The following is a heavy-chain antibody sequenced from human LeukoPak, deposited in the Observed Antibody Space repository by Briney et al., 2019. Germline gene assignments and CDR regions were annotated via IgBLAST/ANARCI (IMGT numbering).Heavy chain of an antibody. D-gene: IGHD1-1*01. CDR3: ARVGTEGDFDY. V-gene: IGHV1-46*01. CDR1: GYTFTSYD. J-gene: IGHJ4*02. CDR2: INPSGGST. Sequence: ASVKVSCKASGYTFTSYDINWVRQAPGQGLEWMGIINPSGGSTSYAQKFQGRVTMTRDMSTSTVYMELSSLRSEDTAVYYCARVGTEGDFDYWGQGTLVTVSS.